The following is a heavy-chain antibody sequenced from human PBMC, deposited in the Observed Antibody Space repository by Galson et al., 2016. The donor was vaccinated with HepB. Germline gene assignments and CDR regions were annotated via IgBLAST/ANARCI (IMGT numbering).Heavy chain of an antibody. Sequence: SLRLSCAASGFTFSSYSMNWVRQAPGKGLEWVSSISSSSSYIYYADSVKGRFTISRDNAKNSLYLQMNSLRAEDTAVYYCARDWKGYYYGSGSLNYFDYWGQGTLVTVSS. J-gene: IGHJ4*02. CDR2: ISSSSSYI. V-gene: IGHV3-21*01. CDR3: ARDWKGYYYGSGSLNYFDY. D-gene: IGHD3-10*01. CDR1: GFTFSSYS.